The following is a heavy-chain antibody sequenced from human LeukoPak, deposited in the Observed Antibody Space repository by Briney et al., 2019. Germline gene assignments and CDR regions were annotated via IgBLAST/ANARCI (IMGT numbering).Heavy chain of an antibody. D-gene: IGHD2-15*01. CDR2: IYYSGST. V-gene: IGHV4-59*01. CDR3: ARWVAGAFDI. J-gene: IGHJ3*02. Sequence: SETLSLTCTVSGGSISSYYWSWIRQPPGKGLEWIGYIYYSGSTNYDPSLKSRVAISVDTSKNQFSLKLSSVTAADTAVYYCARWVAGAFDIWGQGTTVTVSS. CDR1: GGSISSYY.